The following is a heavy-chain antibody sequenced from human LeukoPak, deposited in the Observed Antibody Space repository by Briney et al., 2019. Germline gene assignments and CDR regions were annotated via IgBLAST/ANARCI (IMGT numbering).Heavy chain of an antibody. D-gene: IGHD1-7*01. V-gene: IGHV3-74*01. Sequence: GGSLRLSCAGSGFIFSITWIHWVRQAPGEGLVWVSRINSDGSTINYADSVKGRLTISRDNAKNTLYLQMNSLRVEDTALYFCATAGNYRFDYWGQGTLVTVSS. CDR3: ATAGNYRFDY. J-gene: IGHJ4*02. CDR2: INSDGSTI. CDR1: GFIFSITW.